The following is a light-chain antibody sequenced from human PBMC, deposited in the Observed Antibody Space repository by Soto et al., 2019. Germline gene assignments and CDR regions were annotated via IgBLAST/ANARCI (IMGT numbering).Light chain of an antibody. J-gene: IGKJ4*01. CDR2: GAS. V-gene: IGKV3-15*01. CDR3: QQYYNGPLT. Sequence: EIVMTQSPATLSVSPGERATLSCRASQSVSSNLAWYQQKPGQAPRLLIYGASTRATGIPARFSGSGSGTEFTLTISSLQSEDFAVYYCQQYYNGPLTFGGGTKVDIK. CDR1: QSVSSN.